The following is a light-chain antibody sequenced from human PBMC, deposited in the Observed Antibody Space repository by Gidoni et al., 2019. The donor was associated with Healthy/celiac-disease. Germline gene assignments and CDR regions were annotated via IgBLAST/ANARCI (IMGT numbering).Light chain of an antibody. V-gene: IGLV1-40*01. CDR3: QSYDSSLSGYV. CDR2: GNS. CDR1: SSNLGAGYD. J-gene: IGLJ1*01. Sequence: QSVLTQPPSVSGAPGQRVTISCTGSSSNLGAGYDVNWYQQLPGTAPKLLIYGNSNRPSGVPDRFSGSKSGTSASLAITGLQAEDEADYYCQSYDSSLSGYVFGTGTKVTVL.